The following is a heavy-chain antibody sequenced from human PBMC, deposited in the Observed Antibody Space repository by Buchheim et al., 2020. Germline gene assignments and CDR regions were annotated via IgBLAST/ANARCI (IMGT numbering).Heavy chain of an antibody. Sequence: QVQLQESGPGMVKPSGTLSLTCAVSGGSISSSNWWSWVRQPPGKGLEWIGEISHSGSTNYNPCLKSRATISVDKSKNEFPPKLSSVTAADTAVYYCAREYTYYYDKYFDYWGQGTL. CDR1: GGSISSSNW. J-gene: IGHJ4*02. D-gene: IGHD3-22*01. V-gene: IGHV4-4*02. CDR3: AREYTYYYDKYFDY. CDR2: ISHSGST.